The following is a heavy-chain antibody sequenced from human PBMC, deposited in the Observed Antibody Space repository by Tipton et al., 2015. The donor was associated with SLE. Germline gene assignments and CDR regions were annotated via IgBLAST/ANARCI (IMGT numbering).Heavy chain of an antibody. J-gene: IGHJ4*02. Sequence: TLSLTCAVYGGSFSGYYWSWIRQPPGKGLEWIGEINHSGSTNYNPSLKSRVTISLDTSKNQFSLKLTSVTAADTAVYYCARQYSSSSDYFDYWGQGTLVTVSS. CDR3: ARQYSSSSDYFDY. D-gene: IGHD6-6*01. CDR2: INHSGST. V-gene: IGHV4-34*01. CDR1: GGSFSGYY.